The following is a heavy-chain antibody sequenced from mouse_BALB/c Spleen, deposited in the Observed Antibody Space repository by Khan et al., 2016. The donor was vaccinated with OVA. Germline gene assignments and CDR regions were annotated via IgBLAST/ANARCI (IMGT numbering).Heavy chain of an antibody. CDR1: GYTFTDYA. V-gene: IGHV1S137*01. D-gene: IGHD2-3*01. CDR3: ARPAYDGYYDY. CDR2: ISTYSGNT. Sequence: QVQLQQSGPELVRPGVSVKISCKGSGYTFTDYAMYWVKQSHEESLEWIGLISTYSGNTNYNQKFKGKATMTVDKSSTTAYMELARLTSEDSAIYYCARPAYDGYYDYWGQGTTLTVSS. J-gene: IGHJ2*01.